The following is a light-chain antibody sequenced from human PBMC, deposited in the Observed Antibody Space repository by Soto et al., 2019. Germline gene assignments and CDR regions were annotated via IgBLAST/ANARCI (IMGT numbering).Light chain of an antibody. CDR2: GAS. V-gene: IGKV3-20*01. Sequence: EIVLTQSPGTLSLSPGERATLSCRASQSVSSSYLAWYQQKPGQAPRLLIYGASSRATGIPDRFSGSGSGQDFTLTISRLEPEDFAVYYCQQYGSSPPLTFGQGTRLGIK. J-gene: IGKJ5*01. CDR3: QQYGSSPPLT. CDR1: QSVSSSY.